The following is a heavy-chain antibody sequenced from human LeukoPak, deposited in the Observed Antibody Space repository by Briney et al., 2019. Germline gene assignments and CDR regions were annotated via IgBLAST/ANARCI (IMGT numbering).Heavy chain of an antibody. CDR2: ISGGSTTI. CDR3: VKDEWYGSSSYFDF. J-gene: IGHJ4*02. CDR1: GFSFSSFT. D-gene: IGHD6-6*01. Sequence: GGSLRLSCGASGFSFSSFTMNWVRQTPGKGLELVAYISGGSTTIHYADSVKGRFTISRGNAKNSLFLQMNSLRVEDTAVYYCVKDEWYGSSSYFDFWGQGTLVTVSS. V-gene: IGHV3-48*04.